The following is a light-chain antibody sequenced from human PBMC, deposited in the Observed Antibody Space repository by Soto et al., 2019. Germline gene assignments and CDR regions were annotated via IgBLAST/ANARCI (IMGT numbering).Light chain of an antibody. CDR3: QQYGSSPPT. CDR2: GAS. Sequence: IVLTQSPGTLSLSPGERTTLSCRASQSISRYLAWYQQKPGQGPRLLIYGASSRATGTPDRFSGSGSGTDFTLTINRLEPEDFALYHCQQYGSSPPTFGQGTKVDI. V-gene: IGKV3-20*01. CDR1: QSISRY. J-gene: IGKJ1*01.